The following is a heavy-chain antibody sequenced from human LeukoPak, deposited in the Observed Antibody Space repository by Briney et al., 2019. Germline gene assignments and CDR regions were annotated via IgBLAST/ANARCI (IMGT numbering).Heavy chain of an antibody. CDR1: GFTFSNYV. J-gene: IGHJ4*02. CDR2: VSASGGST. Sequence: GGSLRLSCAASGFTFSNYVIAWVRQAPGKGLELVSTVSASGGSTYYADSVKGRFTISRDQSSNTLFLQMDSLRVDDTAVYYCAKGGAPKTDFWGQGTLVTVFS. CDR3: AKGGAPKTDF. V-gene: IGHV3-23*01.